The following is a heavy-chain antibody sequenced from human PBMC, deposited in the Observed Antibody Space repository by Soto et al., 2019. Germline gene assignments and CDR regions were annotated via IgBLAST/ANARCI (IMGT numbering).Heavy chain of an antibody. CDR2: ISYDGTNE. CDR1: GFTFHSFT. V-gene: IGHV3-30-3*01. Sequence: QVQLVESGGGVVQPGRSLRLSCAASGFTFHSFTMHWVRQSPGKGLEWVALISYDGTNEYYADSVKGRFTISRDNSKSTLYLQMNSLRTDRPALYFCARDPRETTYHLDYWGQGTLVTVSS. J-gene: IGHJ4*02. D-gene: IGHD1-1*01. CDR3: ARDPRETTYHLDY.